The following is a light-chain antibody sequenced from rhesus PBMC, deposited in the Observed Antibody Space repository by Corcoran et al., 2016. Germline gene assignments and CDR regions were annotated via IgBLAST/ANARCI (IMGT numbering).Light chain of an antibody. CDR3: QPYRNWPYS. CDR2: DKS. CDR1: QSVSSS. Sequence: TVLTQSPATLSLSPGERATRSCRASQSVSSSVAWYQQKPGQAPRLLIYDKSSRAPGTPDRFSGSGSGTTFTLPISSLDPEYVGVSYCQPYRNWPYSFGQWSKVEIK. V-gene: IGKV3-35*01. J-gene: IGKJ2*01.